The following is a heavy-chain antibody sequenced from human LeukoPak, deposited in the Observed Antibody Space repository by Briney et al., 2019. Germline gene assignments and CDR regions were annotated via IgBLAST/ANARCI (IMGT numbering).Heavy chain of an antibody. V-gene: IGHV1-3*01. Sequence: ASVKVSCKASGYTFTDCAIHWVRQAPGQRLEWMGWINAGNGDTKYSQKFQGRVAITRDTSASTAYMELSSLRSEDTTVYYCARDRWVTTVNFDYWGQGTLVTVSS. CDR3: ARDRWVTTVNFDY. CDR1: GYTFTDCA. J-gene: IGHJ4*02. CDR2: INAGNGDT. D-gene: IGHD4-17*01.